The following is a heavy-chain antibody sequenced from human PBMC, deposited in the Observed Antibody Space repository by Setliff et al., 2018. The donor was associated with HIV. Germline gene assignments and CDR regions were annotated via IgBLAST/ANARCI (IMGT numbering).Heavy chain of an antibody. CDR1: GYTFTSYY. D-gene: IGHD2-15*01. Sequence: GPPVKVSCKASGYTFTSYYIHWVRQAPGQGLEWMGIVIPSTGDTNYAQNFQGRVTMTRDTSTNTVYMDLSSLKSEDTAVYYCVREARGGYFDYWGQGTLVTVSS. V-gene: IGHV1-46*01. CDR3: VREARGGYFDY. J-gene: IGHJ4*02. CDR2: VIPSTGDT.